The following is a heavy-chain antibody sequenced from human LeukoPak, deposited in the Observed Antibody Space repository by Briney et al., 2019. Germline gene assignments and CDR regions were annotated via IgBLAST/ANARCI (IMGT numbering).Heavy chain of an antibody. J-gene: IGHJ6*03. CDR2: ISYDGSNK. V-gene: IGHV3-30-3*01. Sequence: GRSLRLSCAASGFTFSSYAMHWVRQAPGKGLEWVAVISYDGSNKYYADSVKGRFTISRDNSKNTLYLQMNSLRAEDTAVYYCARDPNDFWSGYRYYYYMDVWGKGTTVTVSS. D-gene: IGHD3-3*01. CDR3: ARDPNDFWSGYRYYYYMDV. CDR1: GFTFSSYA.